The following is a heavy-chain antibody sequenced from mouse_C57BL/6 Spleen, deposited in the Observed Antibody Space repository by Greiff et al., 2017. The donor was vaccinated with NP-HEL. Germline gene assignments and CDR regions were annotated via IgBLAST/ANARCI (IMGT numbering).Heavy chain of an antibody. CDR2: ISSGGDYL. V-gene: IGHV5-9-1*02. D-gene: IGHD1-1*01. CDR3: TRDPNYYGSSYGYFDV. Sequence: EVQGVESGEGLVKPGGSLKLSCAASGFTFSSYAMSWVRQTPEKRLEWVAYISSGGDYLYYADTVKGRFTISRDNARNTLYLQMSSLKSEDTAMYYCTRDPNYYGSSYGYFDVWGTGTTVTVSS. J-gene: IGHJ1*03. CDR1: GFTFSSYA.